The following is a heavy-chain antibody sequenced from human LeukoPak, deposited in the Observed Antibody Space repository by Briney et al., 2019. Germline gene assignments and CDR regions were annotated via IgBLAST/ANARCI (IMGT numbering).Heavy chain of an antibody. J-gene: IGHJ4*02. CDR2: INSDGSST. V-gene: IGHV3-74*01. CDR3: ARGVHATVTRFDS. CDR1: GCTFSNYW. Sequence: GGSLRLSCAASGCTFSNYWMHWVRQAPGKGLVWVSRINSDGSSTTYADSVKGRFTISRDNAKNTLYLQMNSLRAEDTAVYYCARGVHATVTRFDSWGQGTLVPVSS. D-gene: IGHD4-17*01.